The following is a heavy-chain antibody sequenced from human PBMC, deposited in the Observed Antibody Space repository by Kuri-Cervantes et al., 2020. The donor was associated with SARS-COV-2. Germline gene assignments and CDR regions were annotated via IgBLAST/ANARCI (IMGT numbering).Heavy chain of an antibody. CDR2: ISGSGSYI. CDR3: ARDGSTNARGVFDY. J-gene: IGHJ4*02. D-gene: IGHD1-14*01. CDR1: GFTFSGYT. Sequence: GESLKISCVATGFTFSGYTMNWVRQAPGKALQWVSSISGSGSYIYYADSMKGRFTVSRDNSKNTLYLQMNSLRAEDTAVYYCARDGSTNARGVFDYWGQGTLVTVSS. V-gene: IGHV3-21*01.